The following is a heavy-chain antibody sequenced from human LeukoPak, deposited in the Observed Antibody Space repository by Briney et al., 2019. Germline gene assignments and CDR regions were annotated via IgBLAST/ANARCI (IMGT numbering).Heavy chain of an antibody. CDR1: GYTFTGYY. Sequence: GASVKVSCKASGYTFTGYYMYWVRQAPGQGLEWMGWINPNNGGTNYAQKFQGRVTMTRDTSISTAYMELSRLRSDDTAVYYFARDYGDYLNWFDPWGQGTLVTVSS. D-gene: IGHD4-17*01. CDR3: ARDYGDYLNWFDP. CDR2: INPNNGGT. V-gene: IGHV1-2*02. J-gene: IGHJ5*02.